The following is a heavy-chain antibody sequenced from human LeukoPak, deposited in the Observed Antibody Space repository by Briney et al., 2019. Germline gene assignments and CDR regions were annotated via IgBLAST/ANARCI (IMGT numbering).Heavy chain of an antibody. Sequence: SVKVSCKASGGTFSSYAISWVRQAPGQGLEWMGGIIPIFGTANYAQKFQGRVTITADESTSTAYMELSSLRSEDTAVYYCARRRLYDYVWGSSSPLDAFDIWGQGTMVTVSS. V-gene: IGHV1-69*13. J-gene: IGHJ3*02. D-gene: IGHD3-16*01. CDR3: ARRRLYDYVWGSSSPLDAFDI. CDR2: IIPIFGTA. CDR1: GGTFSSYA.